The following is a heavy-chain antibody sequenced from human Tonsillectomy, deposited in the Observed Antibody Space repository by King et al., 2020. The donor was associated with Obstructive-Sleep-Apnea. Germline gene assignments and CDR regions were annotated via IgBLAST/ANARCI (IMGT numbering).Heavy chain of an antibody. CDR3: ARDVAAAGPFDY. CDR1: GFTFSSYA. D-gene: IGHD6-13*01. J-gene: IGHJ4*02. CDR2: ISYDGSNK. Sequence: VQLVEPGGGVVQPGRSLRLSCAASGFTFSSYAMHWVRQAPGKGLEWVAVISYDGSNKYYADSVKGRFTISRDNSKNTLYLQMNSLRAEDTAVYYCARDVAAAGPFDYWGQGTLVTVSS. V-gene: IGHV3-30*04.